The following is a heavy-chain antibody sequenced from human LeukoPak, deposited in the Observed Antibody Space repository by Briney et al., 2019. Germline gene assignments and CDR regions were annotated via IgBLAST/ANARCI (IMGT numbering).Heavy chain of an antibody. V-gene: IGHV3-23*01. CDR1: GFTFSSYA. J-gene: IGHJ4*02. Sequence: GGSLRLSCAASGFTFSSYAMSWVRQAPGEGREWVSAISGSGGSTYYADSVKGRFTTSRDNSKTTLSLQMNTLRAEDTAVYYCAKDVTRGYSSGWYDAVDYWGQGTLVTVSS. CDR3: AKDVTRGYSSGWYDAVDY. CDR2: ISGSGGST. D-gene: IGHD6-19*01.